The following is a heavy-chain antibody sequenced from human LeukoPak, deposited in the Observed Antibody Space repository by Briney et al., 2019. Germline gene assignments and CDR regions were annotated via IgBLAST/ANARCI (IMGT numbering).Heavy chain of an antibody. CDR1: GGSFSGYY. J-gene: IGHJ4*02. CDR2: INHSGST. CDR3: ARGYYDILTGYSTYFDY. Sequence: SETLSLTCAVYGGSFSGYYWSWIRQPPGKGLEWIGEINHSGSTNYNPSLKSRVTISVDTSKNQFSLKLSSVTAADTAVYYCARGYYDILTGYSTYFDYWGQGTLVTVSS. D-gene: IGHD3-9*01. V-gene: IGHV4-34*01.